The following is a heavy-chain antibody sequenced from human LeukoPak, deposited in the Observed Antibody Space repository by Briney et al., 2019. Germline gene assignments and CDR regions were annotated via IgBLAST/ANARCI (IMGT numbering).Heavy chain of an antibody. D-gene: IGHD3-3*01. CDR2: LSSTGNT. CDR3: ARWRPIDAFDI. J-gene: IGHJ3*02. CDR1: GFTVSRDY. V-gene: IGHV3-53*04. Sequence: GGSLRLSCAASGFTVSRDYMNWVRQAPGKGLEWVSLLSSTGNTSYADSVKGRFTISRHNSKNTLYLQVNSLRPEDTAMYYCARWRPIDAFDIWGQGTMVIVSS.